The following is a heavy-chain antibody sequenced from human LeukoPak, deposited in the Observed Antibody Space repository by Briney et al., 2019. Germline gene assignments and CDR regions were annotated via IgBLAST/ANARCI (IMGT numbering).Heavy chain of an antibody. Sequence: GGSLRLSCAASGFTFSSYWMPWVRQAPGKGLVWVSRINSDGSSTSYADSVKGRFTISRDNAKNTLYLQMNSLRAEDTAVYYCARADSRYCSSTSCYRSYDYWGQGTLVTVSS. J-gene: IGHJ4*02. CDR1: GFTFSSYW. D-gene: IGHD2-2*01. CDR3: ARADSRYCSSTSCYRSYDY. V-gene: IGHV3-74*01. CDR2: INSDGSST.